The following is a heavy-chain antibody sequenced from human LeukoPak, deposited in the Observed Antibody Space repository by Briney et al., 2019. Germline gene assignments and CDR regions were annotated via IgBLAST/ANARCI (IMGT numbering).Heavy chain of an antibody. V-gene: IGHV3-7*01. D-gene: IGHD3-22*01. CDR3: ARDTYDSSGYYAHLDY. CDR2: IKQDGSGK. CDR1: GFTFSSYW. Sequence: GGSLRLSCAASGFTFSSYWMSWVRQAPGKGLEWVANIKQDGSGKYYLDSVKGRFTISRDNAKNSLYLQMSSLRAEDTAVYYCARDTYDSSGYYAHLDYWGQGTLVTVSS. J-gene: IGHJ4*02.